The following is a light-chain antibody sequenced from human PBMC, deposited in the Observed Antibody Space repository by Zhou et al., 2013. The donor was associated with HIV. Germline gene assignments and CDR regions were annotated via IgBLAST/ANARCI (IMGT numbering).Light chain of an antibody. CDR1: QGISNY. CDR2: AAS. J-gene: IGKJ3*01. CDR3: QHLNSYPA. Sequence: DIQLTQSPSFLSASVGERVTITCRASQGISNYLVWYQQKPGKAPKLLIYAASTLQSGVPSRFSGSGSGTDFTLTISSLQPEDFATYYCQHLNSYPAFGPGTKVDIK. V-gene: IGKV1-9*01.